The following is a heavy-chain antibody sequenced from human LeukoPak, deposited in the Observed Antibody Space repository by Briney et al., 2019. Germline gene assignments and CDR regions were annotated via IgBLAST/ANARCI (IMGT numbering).Heavy chain of an antibody. D-gene: IGHD5-18*01. V-gene: IGHV3-74*01. CDR3: AGYIYGYYYYYMDV. J-gene: IGHJ6*03. CDR1: GFTFSSYW. CDR2: INSDGSST. Sequence: PGGSLRLSCAASGFTFSSYWMHWVRQAPGKGLVWVSRINSDGSSTSYADSVKGRFTISRDNAKNTLYLQMNSLRAEATAVYYCAGYIYGYYYYYMDVWGKGTTVTVSS.